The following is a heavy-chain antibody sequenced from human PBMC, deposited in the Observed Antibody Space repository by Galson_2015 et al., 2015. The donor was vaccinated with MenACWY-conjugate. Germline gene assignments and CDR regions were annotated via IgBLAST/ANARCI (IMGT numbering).Heavy chain of an antibody. CDR2: IYSGGGT. Sequence: SLRISCAASGFTVSSNYMSWVRQAPGKGLEWVSVIYSGGGTYYADSVKGRFVISRDNSKNTLYLQMNSLRAEDTAVYYCARGGYNYHYYYGMDVWGQGTTVTVSS. J-gene: IGHJ6*02. CDR1: GFTVSSNY. D-gene: IGHD5-18*01. CDR3: ARGGYNYHYYYGMDV. V-gene: IGHV3-66*01.